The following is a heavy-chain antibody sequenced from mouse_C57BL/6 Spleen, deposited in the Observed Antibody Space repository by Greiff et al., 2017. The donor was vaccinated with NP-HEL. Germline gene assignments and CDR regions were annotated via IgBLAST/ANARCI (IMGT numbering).Heavy chain of an antibody. J-gene: IGHJ2*01. D-gene: IGHD1-1*01. CDR1: GYTFTDYN. CDR2: INPNNGGT. CDR3: ARRQFITTVVADYFDY. Sequence: EVQLQQSGPELVKPGASVKIPCKASGYTFTDYNMDWVKQSHGKSLEWIGDINPNNGGTIYNQKFKGKATLTVDKSSSTAYMELRSLTSEDTAVYYGARRQFITTVVADYFDYWGQGTTLTVSS. V-gene: IGHV1-18*01.